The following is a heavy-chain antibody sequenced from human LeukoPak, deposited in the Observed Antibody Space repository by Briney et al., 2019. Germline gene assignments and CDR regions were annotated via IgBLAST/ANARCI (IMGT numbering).Heavy chain of an antibody. CDR2: IIPIFGKA. V-gene: IGHV1-69*13. CDR1: GGTFSSYA. CDR3: ARDYDRWFDP. J-gene: IGHJ5*02. Sequence: ASVKVSCKASGGTFSSYAISWVRPPPGQGLEWMGGIIPIFGKANYAQKFQGRVTITADEYTSTAYMELSSLRSEDTAVYYCARDYDRWFDPWGQGTLVTASS. D-gene: IGHD5-12*01.